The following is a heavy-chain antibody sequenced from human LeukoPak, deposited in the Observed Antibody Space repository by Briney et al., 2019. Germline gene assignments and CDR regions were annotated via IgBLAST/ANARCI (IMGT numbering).Heavy chain of an antibody. CDR1: GGTFSSYA. CDR2: IIPIFGTA. J-gene: IGHJ6*03. V-gene: IGHV1-69*01. CDR3: ARDRGYCTNGVCYTDYYYYMDV. D-gene: IGHD2-8*01. Sequence: KVSCKASGGTFSSYAISWVRQAPGQGLEWMGGIIPIFGTANYAQKFQGRVTITADESTSTAYMELSSLRSEDTAVYYCARDRGYCTNGVCYTDYYYYMDVWGKGTTVTVSS.